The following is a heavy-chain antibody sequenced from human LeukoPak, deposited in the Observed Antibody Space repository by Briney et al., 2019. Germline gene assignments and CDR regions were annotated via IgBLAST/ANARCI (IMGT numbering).Heavy chain of an antibody. J-gene: IGHJ5*02. Sequence: GGSLRLSCTASGITFSSYAMSWVRQAPGKGLEWVSVISGGGGSTHYADSVKGRFAISRDSSKSTLHLQMNGLRAEDTAVYYCALRRGSSGWSGRWFDPWAREPWSPSPQ. D-gene: IGHD6-19*01. V-gene: IGHV3-23*01. CDR3: ALRRGSSGWSGRWFDP. CDR1: GITFSSYA. CDR2: ISGGGGST.